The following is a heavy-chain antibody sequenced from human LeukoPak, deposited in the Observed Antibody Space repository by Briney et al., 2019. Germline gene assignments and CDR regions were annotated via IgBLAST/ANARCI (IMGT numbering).Heavy chain of an antibody. CDR1: GYTFTSNG. Sequence: EASVKVSCKASGYTFTSNGISWVRQAPGQGLEWMGWISAYNGNTNYAQKLQGRVTMTTDTSTSTAYMELRSLRSDDTAVYYCARVRLGDYDILTGYSPDDFDYWGQGTLVTVSS. D-gene: IGHD3-9*01. V-gene: IGHV1-18*01. CDR2: ISAYNGNT. J-gene: IGHJ4*02. CDR3: ARVRLGDYDILTGYSPDDFDY.